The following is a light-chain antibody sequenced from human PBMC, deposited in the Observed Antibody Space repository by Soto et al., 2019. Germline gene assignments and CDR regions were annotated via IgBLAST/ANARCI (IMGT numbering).Light chain of an antibody. V-gene: IGKV1-5*01. CDR2: DAS. CDR1: QSISSW. J-gene: IGKJ2*01. Sequence: DIQMTQSPSTLSASVGDRVTITCRASQSISSWLAWYQQKPWKAPKLLIYDASSLESGVPSRFSGSGSGTEFNLTISSLQPDDFATYYCQQYNSYPYTVGQGTKLEIK. CDR3: QQYNSYPYT.